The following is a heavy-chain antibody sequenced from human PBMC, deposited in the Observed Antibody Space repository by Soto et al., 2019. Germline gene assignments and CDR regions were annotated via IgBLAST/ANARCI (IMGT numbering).Heavy chain of an antibody. CDR1: GYSFTSYL. J-gene: IGHJ6*02. Sequence: PGESLKISFKGSGYSFTSYLIGWVRQMPVKGLEWMGIIYPGDSDTRYSPSFQGQVTISADKSISTAYLPWSSLKASDTAMYYCGRHGPDFWSGPSATPYYYYSRDGWGRRATV. CDR3: GRHGPDFWSGPSATPYYYYSRDG. CDR2: IYPGDSDT. V-gene: IGHV5-51*01. D-gene: IGHD3-3*01.